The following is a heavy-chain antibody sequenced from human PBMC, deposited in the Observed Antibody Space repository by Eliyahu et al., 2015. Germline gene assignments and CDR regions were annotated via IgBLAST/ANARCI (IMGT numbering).Heavy chain of an antibody. J-gene: IGHJ4*02. Sequence: QVQLQQWGAGLLKPSETLSLTCAVYGGSFSGYYWSWIRQPPGKGLEWIGEINHSGSTNYNPSLKSRVTISVDTSKNQFSLKLSSVTAADTAVYYCARDQKHKQYYYDSSGYYPLGYWGQGTLVTVSS. CDR2: INHSGST. D-gene: IGHD3-22*01. CDR3: ARDQKHKQYYYDSSGYYPLGY. V-gene: IGHV4-34*01. CDR1: GGSFSGYY.